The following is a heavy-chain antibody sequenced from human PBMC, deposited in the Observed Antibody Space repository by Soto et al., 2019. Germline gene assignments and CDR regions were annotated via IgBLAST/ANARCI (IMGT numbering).Heavy chain of an antibody. J-gene: IGHJ6*02. CDR3: ARARGSSPYGMDV. CDR1: GFTFSSYG. V-gene: IGHV3-33*01. D-gene: IGHD6-6*01. Sequence: LRLSCAASGFTFSSYGMHWVRQAPGKGLEWVAVIWYDGSNKYYADSVKGRFTISRDNSKNTLYLQMNSPRAEDTAVYYCARARGSSPYGMDVWGQGTRVTVSS. CDR2: IWYDGSNK.